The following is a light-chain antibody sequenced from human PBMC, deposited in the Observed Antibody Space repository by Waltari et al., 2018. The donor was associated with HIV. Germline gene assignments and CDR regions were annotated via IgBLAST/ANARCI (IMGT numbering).Light chain of an antibody. V-gene: IGKV4-1*01. Sequence: DIVMTQSPDSLVVSLGERATINCNSSTSVLYSSNNKNYLAWYQQKPGQPPKLLIYWASTRESGVPDRFSGSGSGTDFTLTISSLQAEDVAVYYCQQYYSTPFTFGGGTKVEIK. J-gene: IGKJ4*01. CDR1: TSVLYSSNNKNY. CDR2: WAS. CDR3: QQYYSTPFT.